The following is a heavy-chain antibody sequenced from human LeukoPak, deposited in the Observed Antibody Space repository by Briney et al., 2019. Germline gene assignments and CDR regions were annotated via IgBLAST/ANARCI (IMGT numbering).Heavy chain of an antibody. CDR3: ARDRGFSYGIDF. CDR1: GFTFSDYW. CDR2: IQQDGSEK. Sequence: GSLRLSCAASGFTFSDYWMSWVRQAPGKGLEWVANIQQDGSEKYYVDSVKGRFTISRDNAKKSLFLQLSSLRGEDTAVYYCARDRGFSYGIDFWGQGTLVTVSS. J-gene: IGHJ4*02. D-gene: IGHD5-18*01. V-gene: IGHV3-7*04.